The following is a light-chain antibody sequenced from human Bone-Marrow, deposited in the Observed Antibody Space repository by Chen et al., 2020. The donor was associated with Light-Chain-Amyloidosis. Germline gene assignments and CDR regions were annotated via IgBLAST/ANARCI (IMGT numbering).Light chain of an antibody. V-gene: IGKV4-1*01. J-gene: IGKJ2*01. CDR2: WAS. Sequence: DIVMTQSPDSLAVSLGERATINCKSSESLLYRSNNKNYLGCYQQKPGQSPKLLMYWASTRESGVPDRFSGSGSGTDFTLTISSLQAEDVAVYYCQQYYSTPYTFGQGTKLEIQ. CDR1: ESLLYRSNNKNY. CDR3: QQYYSTPYT.